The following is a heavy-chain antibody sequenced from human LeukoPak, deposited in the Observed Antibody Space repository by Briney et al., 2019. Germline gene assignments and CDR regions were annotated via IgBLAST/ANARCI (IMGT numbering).Heavy chain of an antibody. D-gene: IGHD4-17*01. CDR3: ASRNGDGHYYFDY. V-gene: IGHV1-8*01. CDR2: MNPNSGNT. CDR1: GYTFTSYD. J-gene: IGHJ4*02. Sequence: SVKVSCKASGYTFTSYDINWVRQATGQGLEWMGWMNPNSGNTGYAQKFQGRVTMTRNTSISTAYMELSSLRSEDTAVYYCASRNGDGHYYFDYWGQGTLVTVSS.